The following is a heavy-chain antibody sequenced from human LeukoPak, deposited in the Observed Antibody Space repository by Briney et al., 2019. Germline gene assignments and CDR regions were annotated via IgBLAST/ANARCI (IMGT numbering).Heavy chain of an antibody. J-gene: IGHJ4*02. CDR3: AKDGGYLDLDY. V-gene: IGHV3-30*18. CDR1: GFTLSSYG. Sequence: GGSLRLSCAASGFTLSSYGMHWVRQAPGEGLEWVAYISYGGNKKKYAGSVKGRFTISRDTSKNTLYLQMNSLRGEDTAVYYCAKDGGYLDLDYWGQGTLVTVSS. CDR2: ISYGGNKK. D-gene: IGHD3-10*01.